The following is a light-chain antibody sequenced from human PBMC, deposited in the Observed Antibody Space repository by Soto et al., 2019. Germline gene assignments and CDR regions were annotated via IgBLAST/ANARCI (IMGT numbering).Light chain of an antibody. CDR1: SNDVGAYNY. CDR3: SSYTISSTLV. CDR2: DVG. J-gene: IGLJ2*01. V-gene: IGLV2-14*03. Sequence: QAVVTQPASVSGSPGQSITISCTGTSNDVGAYNYVSWYQQHPGKAPKLIIYDVGNRPSGVSNRFSGSKSGNTASLTISGLQAEDEADYYCSSYTISSTLVFGGGTKLTVL.